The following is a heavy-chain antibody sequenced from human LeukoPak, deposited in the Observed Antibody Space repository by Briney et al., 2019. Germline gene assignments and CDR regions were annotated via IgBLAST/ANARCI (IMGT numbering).Heavy chain of an antibody. CDR3: ARDIMVRGVSGMDV. CDR1: GFTFSSYW. V-gene: IGHV3-7*03. J-gene: IGHJ6*04. D-gene: IGHD3-10*01. Sequence: GGSLRLSCAASGFTFSSYWMSWVRQAPGKGLEWVANIKLDGSEKYYVDSVKGRFTISRDNAKNSLYLQMNSLRAEDTAVYYCARDIMVRGVSGMDVWGKGTTVTVSS. CDR2: IKLDGSEK.